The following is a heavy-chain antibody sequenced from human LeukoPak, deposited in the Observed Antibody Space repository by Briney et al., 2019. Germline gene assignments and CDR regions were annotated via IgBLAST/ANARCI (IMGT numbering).Heavy chain of an antibody. CDR2: INPNSGAT. J-gene: IGHJ5*02. D-gene: IGHD4-17*01. V-gene: IGHV1-2*02. Sequence: ASVKVSCKASGYTFSDYYIHWVRQAPGQGLEWMGWINPNSGATNSAQKFQGRVTMTRDTSISAAYMELSRLTSDDTALYYCARVSETGATVNTYWFDPWGQGTLVTVSS. CDR3: ARVSETGATVNTYWFDP. CDR1: GYTFSDYY.